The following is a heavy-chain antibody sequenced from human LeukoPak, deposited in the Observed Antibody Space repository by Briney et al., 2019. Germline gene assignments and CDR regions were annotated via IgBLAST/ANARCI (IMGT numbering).Heavy chain of an antibody. D-gene: IGHD4-17*01. CDR1: GGSISSYY. Sequence: SETLSLTCTASGGSISSYYWSWIRQPPGKGLEWIGYIYYSGSTNYNPSLKSRVTISVDTSKNQFSLKLSSVTAADTAVYYCASLYHDYGDSDAFDIWGQGTMVTVSS. CDR3: ASLYHDYGDSDAFDI. CDR2: IYYSGST. J-gene: IGHJ3*02. V-gene: IGHV4-59*01.